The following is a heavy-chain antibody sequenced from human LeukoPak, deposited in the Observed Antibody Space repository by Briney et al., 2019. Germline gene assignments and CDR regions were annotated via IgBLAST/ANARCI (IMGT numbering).Heavy chain of an antibody. CDR1: GFTFDDYA. Sequence: PGGSLRLSCAASGFTFDDYAMHWVRQAPGKGLEWVSLISWDGGSTYYADSVKGRFTISRDNSKNSLYLQMNSLRAEDTALYYCAKDRGYSGSQAYFDYWGQGTLVTVSS. CDR2: ISWDGGST. CDR3: AKDRGYSGSQAYFDY. J-gene: IGHJ4*02. V-gene: IGHV3-43D*03. D-gene: IGHD1-26*01.